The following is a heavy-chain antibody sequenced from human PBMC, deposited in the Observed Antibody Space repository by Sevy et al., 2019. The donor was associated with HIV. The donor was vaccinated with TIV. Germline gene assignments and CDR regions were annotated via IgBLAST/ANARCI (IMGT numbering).Heavy chain of an antibody. CDR2: FDPEDGET. Sequence: ASVKVSCKVSGYTLTQLSMHWERQAPGRGLEWMGRFDPEDGETIYAQKFQGRVTMTEDTSTDTAYMELSSLRSEDTAVYYCATTREYYSDSSGYIDYWGQGTLVTVSS. V-gene: IGHV1-24*01. CDR3: ATTREYYSDSSGYIDY. J-gene: IGHJ4*02. D-gene: IGHD3-22*01. CDR1: GYTLTQLS.